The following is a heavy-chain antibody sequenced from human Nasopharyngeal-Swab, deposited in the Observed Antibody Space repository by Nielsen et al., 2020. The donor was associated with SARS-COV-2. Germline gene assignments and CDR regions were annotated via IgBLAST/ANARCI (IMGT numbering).Heavy chain of an antibody. D-gene: IGHD3-16*01. J-gene: IGHJ4*02. V-gene: IGHV3-74*03. CDR3: ARETSASGAYYFDF. CDR2: LKTDGSDT. CDR1: GFSFSTYW. Sequence: SLKISCAASGFSFSTYWMHWVRHTPGKGLVWVSRLKTDGSDTMYADSVKGRFTISRDNAKNTMYLQMNSLREEDTALYYCARETSASGAYYFDFWGRGTRVTVSS.